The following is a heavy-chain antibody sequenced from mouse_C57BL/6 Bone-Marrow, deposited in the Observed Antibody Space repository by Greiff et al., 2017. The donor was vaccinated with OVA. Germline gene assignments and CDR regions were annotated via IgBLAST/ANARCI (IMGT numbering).Heavy chain of an antibody. Sequence: EVQLQQSGAELVRPGASVKLSCTASGFNIKDDYMHWVKQRPEQGLEWIGWIDPENGDTEYASKFQGKATITADTSSNTAYLQLSSLTSEDTAVYYCTIYYGNYEAMDYWGQGTSVTVSS. D-gene: IGHD2-1*01. CDR1: GFNIKDDY. V-gene: IGHV14-4*01. CDR3: TIYYGNYEAMDY. CDR2: IDPENGDT. J-gene: IGHJ4*01.